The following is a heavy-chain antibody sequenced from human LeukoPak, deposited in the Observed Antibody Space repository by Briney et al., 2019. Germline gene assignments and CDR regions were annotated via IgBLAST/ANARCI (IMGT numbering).Heavy chain of an antibody. V-gene: IGHV1-2*02. Sequence: ASVKVSCKASGYTFTGYYMHWVRQAPGQGLEWMGWINPNSGGTNYAQKSQGRVTMTRDTSISTAYMELSRLRSDDAAVYYCARRAVAGSYYYYGMDVWGQGTTVTVSS. J-gene: IGHJ6*02. CDR3: ARRAVAGSYYYYGMDV. D-gene: IGHD6-19*01. CDR1: GYTFTGYY. CDR2: INPNSGGT.